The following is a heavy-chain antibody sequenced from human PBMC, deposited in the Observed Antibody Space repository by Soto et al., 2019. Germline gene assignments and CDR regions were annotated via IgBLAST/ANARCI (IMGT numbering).Heavy chain of an antibody. D-gene: IGHD3-16*01. CDR3: ARGRRVMTFGGDTLGWFDP. V-gene: IGHV1-18*01. CDR1: GYTFTSYG. J-gene: IGHJ5*02. Sequence: QVQLVQSGAEVKKPGASVKVSCKASGYTFTSYGVTWVRQAPGQELEWMGWISAYNGNTNYPQKLQGRVTMTTDTSTSTAYMELRSLRSDDTAVYYCARGRRVMTFGGDTLGWFDPWGQGTQVTVSS. CDR2: ISAYNGNT.